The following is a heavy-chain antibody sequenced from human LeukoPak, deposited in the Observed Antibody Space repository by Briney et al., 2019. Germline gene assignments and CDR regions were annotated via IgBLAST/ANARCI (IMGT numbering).Heavy chain of an antibody. V-gene: IGHV3-15*01. CDR3: TTRRQDGW. D-gene: IGHD2-15*01. CDR1: GFTFSNAW. Sequence: GGSLRLSCVGSGFTFSNAWMSWVRQAPGKGLEWVGRIKSKSNGGTIYHAEPVKGRITISRDDSINPLYLQMNSLKTEDTAVYYCTTRRQDGWWGQGTLVTVS. J-gene: IGHJ4*02. CDR2: IKSKSNGGTI.